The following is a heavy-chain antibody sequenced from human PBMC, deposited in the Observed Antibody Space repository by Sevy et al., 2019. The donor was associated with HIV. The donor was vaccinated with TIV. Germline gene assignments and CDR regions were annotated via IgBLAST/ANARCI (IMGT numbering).Heavy chain of an antibody. D-gene: IGHD1-26*01. Sequence: GGSLRLSCAASGFTFNTYGLHWVRQAPGKGLEWVAVISYDGSNKYYADSVKGRFTISRDNAKNTLYLQLNSLRAEDTAVYYCAKETQSLVWRATSYFDYWGQGTLVTVSS. V-gene: IGHV3-30*18. CDR3: AKETQSLVWRATSYFDY. J-gene: IGHJ4*02. CDR1: GFTFNTYG. CDR2: ISYDGSNK.